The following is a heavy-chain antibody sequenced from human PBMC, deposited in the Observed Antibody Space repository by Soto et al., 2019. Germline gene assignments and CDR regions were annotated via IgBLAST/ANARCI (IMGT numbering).Heavy chain of an antibody. Sequence: PSETLSLTCTVSGGSISSGGYYWSWIRQHPGKGLEWIGYMYYSGSTFYNPSPKTRVTISVDTSKNQFFMNLGSVTAADTAVYYCARSRRYYGMDVWGQGTTVTVSS. CDR3: ARSRRYYGMDV. V-gene: IGHV4-31*03. CDR1: GGSISSGGYY. D-gene: IGHD6-6*01. J-gene: IGHJ6*02. CDR2: MYYSGST.